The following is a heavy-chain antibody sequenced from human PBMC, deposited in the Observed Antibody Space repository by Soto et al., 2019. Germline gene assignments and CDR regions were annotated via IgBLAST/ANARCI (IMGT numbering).Heavy chain of an antibody. CDR3: TRLYNWNDNYFDP. CDR2: SHYSGTT. Sequence: PSHTRPLPCTVSGGSISVHRYSWTWIRKTPGKGLESIGSSHYSGTTYFNPSLKSRATISVDTSKNHFSLRLTHMTAADTAFYYGTRLYNWNDNYFDPWGPGALVAVSS. CDR1: GGSISVHRYS. V-gene: IGHV4-39*01. J-gene: IGHJ5*02. D-gene: IGHD1-20*01.